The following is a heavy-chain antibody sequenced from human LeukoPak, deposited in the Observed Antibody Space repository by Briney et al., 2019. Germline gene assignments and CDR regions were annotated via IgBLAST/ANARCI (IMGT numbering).Heavy chain of an antibody. D-gene: IGHD2/OR15-2a*01. J-gene: IGHJ4*02. CDR2: ISGSGGST. CDR3: ARDWFHAIDY. Sequence: GGSLRLSCAASGFTFSNSAMTWVRQAPGKGLEWVSAISGSGGSTYYAHSVKGRFTISRDNSKNTLYLQMSSLRAEDTAVYYCARDWFHAIDYWGQGTLVTVSS. CDR1: GFTFSNSA. V-gene: IGHV3-23*01.